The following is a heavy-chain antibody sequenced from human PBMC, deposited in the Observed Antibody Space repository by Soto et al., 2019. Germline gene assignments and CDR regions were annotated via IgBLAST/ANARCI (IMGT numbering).Heavy chain of an antibody. V-gene: IGHV4-59*01. CDR3: ARRRDFFDY. Sequence: PSETLSLTCTVSGVSITSYFWSWIRQTPGKGLDWIGSISFSGATYSNPSLKGRAALSVDTSENHLSLKLSSVTAADTAVYYCARRRDFFDYWGQGTLVTVSS. CDR1: GVSITSYF. D-gene: IGHD3-3*01. J-gene: IGHJ4*02. CDR2: ISFSGAT.